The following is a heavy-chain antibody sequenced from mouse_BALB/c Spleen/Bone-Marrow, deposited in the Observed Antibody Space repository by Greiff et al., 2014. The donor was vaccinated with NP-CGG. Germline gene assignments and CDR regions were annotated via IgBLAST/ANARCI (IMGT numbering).Heavy chain of an antibody. Sequence: QGQLKGSGAELGRPGASVKLSCKASGYSFTSYWVKWGKERPGQGLWWIGMIHPSDSETRLNQKFKDKATLTVDKSSSTAYMQLSSPTSEDSAVYYCARRERTGMNYWGQGTTLTVSS. CDR3: ARRERTGMNY. V-gene: IGHV1-61*01. D-gene: IGHD4-1*01. J-gene: IGHJ2*01. CDR1: GYSFTSYW. CDR2: IHPSDSET.